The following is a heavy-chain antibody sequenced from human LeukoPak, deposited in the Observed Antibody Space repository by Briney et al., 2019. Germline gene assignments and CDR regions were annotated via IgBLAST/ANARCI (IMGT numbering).Heavy chain of an antibody. CDR2: ISGSGGSI. V-gene: IGHV3-23*01. Sequence: PGGSLRLSCAASGFTFSSYAMSWVRQAPGKGLEWVSAISGSGGSIYYADSVKGRFTISRDNAKNSLYLQMNSLRDEDTAVYYCVRDPSALDFWGQGTLVTVSS. J-gene: IGHJ4*02. CDR3: VRDPSALDF. CDR1: GFTFSSYA.